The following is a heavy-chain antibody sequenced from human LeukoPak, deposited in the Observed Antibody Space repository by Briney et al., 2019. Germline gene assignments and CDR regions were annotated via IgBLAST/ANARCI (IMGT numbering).Heavy chain of an antibody. J-gene: IGHJ4*02. D-gene: IGHD5-12*01. Sequence: GGFLRLSCAASGLTFDDYTMHWVRQAPGKGLEWVSLISWDGGSTYYADSVKGRFTISRDNSKNSLYLQMNSLRTEDTALYYCAKDTFSGYEDLGIDYWGQGTLVTVSS. CDR2: ISWDGGST. V-gene: IGHV3-43*01. CDR1: GLTFDDYT. CDR3: AKDTFSGYEDLGIDY.